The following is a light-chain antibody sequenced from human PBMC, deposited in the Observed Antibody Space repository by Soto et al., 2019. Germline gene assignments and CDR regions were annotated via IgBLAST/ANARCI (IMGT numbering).Light chain of an antibody. CDR1: SSNIGAGYD. J-gene: IGLJ1*01. CDR2: GNS. Sequence: QSVLTQPPSVSGAPGQSVTISCTGSSSNIGAGYDVHWYQQFPGAAPKLLIYGNSNRPSGVPDRFSGSKSGTSAFLAISGLLAEDEADYYCQSYDGSLYVFGSGTKVTVL. CDR3: QSYDGSLYV. V-gene: IGLV1-40*01.